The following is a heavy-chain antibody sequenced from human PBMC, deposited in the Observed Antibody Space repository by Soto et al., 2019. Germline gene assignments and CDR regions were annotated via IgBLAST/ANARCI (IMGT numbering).Heavy chain of an antibody. J-gene: IGHJ4*02. CDR3: TTDDGWGLIHY. CDR2: IKSKTDGGTT. V-gene: IGHV3-15*01. Sequence: EVQLVESGGGLVKPGGSLRLSCAASGFTFSNAWMSWVRQAPGKGLEWVGRIKSKTDGGTTDYAAPVKGRFTISRDDSKNTLYLQMNSLKTEDTAVYDCTTDDGWGLIHYWGQGTLVTVSS. D-gene: IGHD1-26*01. CDR1: GFTFSNAW.